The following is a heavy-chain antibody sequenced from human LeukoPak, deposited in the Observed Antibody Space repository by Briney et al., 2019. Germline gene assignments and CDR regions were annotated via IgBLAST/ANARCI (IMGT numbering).Heavy chain of an antibody. J-gene: IGHJ4*02. CDR1: GGTFSSYA. D-gene: IGHD5-18*01. V-gene: IGHV1-69*05. CDR2: IIPIFGTA. CDR3: ARPSLGGYSYGYSY. Sequence: ASVKVSCKASGGTFSSYAISWVRQAPGQGLEWMGGIIPIFGTANYAQKFQGRVTITTDESTSTAYTELSSLRSEDTAVYYCARPSLGGYSYGYSYWGQGTLVTVSS.